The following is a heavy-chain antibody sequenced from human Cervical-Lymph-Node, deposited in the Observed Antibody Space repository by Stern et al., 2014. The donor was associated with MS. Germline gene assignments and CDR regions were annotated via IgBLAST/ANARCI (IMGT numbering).Heavy chain of an antibody. CDR2: IYPYDSDT. J-gene: IGHJ4*02. V-gene: IGHV5-51*01. Sequence: EVQLVQSGAEVKQPGESLKISCQLSGYSFTIYYIAWVRPMPGKGREWKGIIYPYDSDTTYSPSSQGQVTISADKSITTAYLQWSSIRASDTAMYYCARHVQGFDYWGQGTLVTVSS. CDR3: ARHVQGFDY. CDR1: GYSFTIYY.